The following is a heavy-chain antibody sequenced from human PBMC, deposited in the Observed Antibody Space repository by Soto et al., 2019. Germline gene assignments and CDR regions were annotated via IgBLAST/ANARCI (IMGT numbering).Heavy chain of an antibody. D-gene: IGHD2-8*02. J-gene: IGHJ6*02. Sequence: SEPLSLTCTVSGGSVSSGSYYWSWIRQPPGKGLEWIGYIYYSGSTNYNPSLKSRVTISVDTSKNQFSLTLSSVTAADTAVCDWPRGRRLVAVVYTCHYGKDVGGQGAPVTVS. CDR3: PRGRRLVAVVYTCHYGKDV. CDR2: IYYSGST. V-gene: IGHV4-61*01. CDR1: GGSVSSGSYY.